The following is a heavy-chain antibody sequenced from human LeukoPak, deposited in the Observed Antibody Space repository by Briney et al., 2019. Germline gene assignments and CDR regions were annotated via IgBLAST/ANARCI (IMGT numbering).Heavy chain of an antibody. CDR2: INPSGGST. D-gene: IGHD6-6*01. CDR1: GFTFTNYN. CDR3: ARARIAARRDAFDI. V-gene: IGHV1-46*01. Sequence: ASVKVSCKASGFTFTNYNMHWVRQAPGQGLEWMGIINPSGGSTNYAQNFQARVTMTRDTSTSTVYMELSRLRSDDTAVYYCARARIAARRDAFDIWGQGTMVTVSS. J-gene: IGHJ3*02.